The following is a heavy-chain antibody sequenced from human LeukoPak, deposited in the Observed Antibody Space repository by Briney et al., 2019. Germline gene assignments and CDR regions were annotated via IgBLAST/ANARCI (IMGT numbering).Heavy chain of an antibody. J-gene: IGHJ4*02. D-gene: IGHD3-22*01. V-gene: IGHV4-34*01. CDR1: GGSFSGYY. CDR2: INHSGST. Sequence: PSETLSLTCAVYGGSFSGYYWSWIRQPPGKGLEWIGEINHSGSTNYNPSLKGRVTISVDTSKNQFSLKLSSVTAADTAVYYCASRDYYDSSGYYSDYWGQGTLVTVSS. CDR3: ASRDYYDSSGYYSDY.